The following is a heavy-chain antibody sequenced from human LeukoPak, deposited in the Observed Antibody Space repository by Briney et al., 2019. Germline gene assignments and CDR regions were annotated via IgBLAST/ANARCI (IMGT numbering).Heavy chain of an antibody. J-gene: IGHJ4*02. CDR1: GYTFTSYG. CDR2: ISAYNGNT. D-gene: IGHD2-21*02. Sequence: ASVKVSCKASGYTFTSYGISWVRQVPGQGLEWMGGISAYNGNTNYAQKLQGRVTMTTDTSTSTAYMELRSLRSDDTAVYYCARDLIETYCGGDCHPTLFDYWGQGTLVTVPS. CDR3: ARDLIETYCGGDCHPTLFDY. V-gene: IGHV1-18*01.